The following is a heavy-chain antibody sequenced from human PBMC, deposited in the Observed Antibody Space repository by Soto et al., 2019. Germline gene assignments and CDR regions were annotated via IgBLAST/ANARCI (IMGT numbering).Heavy chain of an antibody. CDR1: GYTFTDYW. V-gene: IGHV5-51*01. D-gene: IGHD2-21*02. Sequence: LGESLKISCKGSGYTFTDYWIGWVRQLPGKGLEWMGIIYPGDSDTRYSPSFQGQVTISADKSISTAYLQWSSLKASDTAMYYCARLNIVVVTAQGWFDPWGQGTLVTVSS. CDR2: IYPGDSDT. CDR3: ARLNIVVVTAQGWFDP. J-gene: IGHJ5*02.